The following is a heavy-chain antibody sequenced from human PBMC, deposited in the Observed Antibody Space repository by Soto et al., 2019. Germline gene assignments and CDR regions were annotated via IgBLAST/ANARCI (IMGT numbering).Heavy chain of an antibody. J-gene: IGHJ5*02. CDR1: GFTLSNEW. CDR3: STDASAGLGT. Sequence: GGSVRLSCVDSGFTLSNEWMTWVRRAPGKGLEWVGRIKSEIEGGTTDYAAPVKGRFTISRDDSRNTLYLQMNSLKTEDTAVYYCSTDASAGLGTWGQGTQVTVSS. V-gene: IGHV3-15*01. D-gene: IGHD3-16*01. CDR2: IKSEIEGGTT.